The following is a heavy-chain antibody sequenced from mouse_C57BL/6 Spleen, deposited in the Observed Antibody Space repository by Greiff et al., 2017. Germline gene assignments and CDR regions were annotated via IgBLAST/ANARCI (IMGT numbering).Heavy chain of an antibody. CDR1: GYAFSSSW. CDR3: SRAGDCYHYYAMDY. D-gene: IGHD2-3*01. Sequence: VQLQESGPELVKPGASVKISCKASGYAFSSSWMNWVKQRPGKGLEWIGRIYPGDGDTNYNGKFKGKATLTADKSSSTAYMQLSSLTSEDSAVYFRSRAGDCYHYYAMDYWGQGTSVTVSS. J-gene: IGHJ4*01. V-gene: IGHV1-82*01. CDR2: IYPGDGDT.